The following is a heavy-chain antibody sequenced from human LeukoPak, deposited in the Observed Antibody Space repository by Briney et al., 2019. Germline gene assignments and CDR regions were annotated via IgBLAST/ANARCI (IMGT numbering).Heavy chain of an antibody. Sequence: SETLSLTCGVSGGSVSGDTWSWVRQPPGKRLEWIGDISHTGSTIDNPSLKTRVAISRDTSKNEFSVRLNSVTAADTAVYYCARRGRHCSSRTSCYYYFDFWGKGALVTVSA. CDR2: ISHTGST. V-gene: IGHV4-34*01. CDR3: ARRGRHCSSRTSCYYYFDF. CDR1: GGSVSGDT. J-gene: IGHJ4*02. D-gene: IGHD2-2*01.